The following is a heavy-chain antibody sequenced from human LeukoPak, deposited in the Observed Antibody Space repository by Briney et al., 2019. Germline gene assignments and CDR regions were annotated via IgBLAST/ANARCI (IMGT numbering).Heavy chain of an antibody. D-gene: IGHD5-12*01. CDR1: GFTFSSYG. CDR2: VSGSGGST. Sequence: GGSLRLSCAASGFTFSSYGMSWVRQAPGKGLEWVSAVSGSGGSTYYADSVKGRFTISRDNSKITLYLQMNSLRAEDTAIYCCAKYIIPGMVATGYFDYWGQGTLVTVSS. J-gene: IGHJ4*02. CDR3: AKYIIPGMVATGYFDY. V-gene: IGHV3-23*01.